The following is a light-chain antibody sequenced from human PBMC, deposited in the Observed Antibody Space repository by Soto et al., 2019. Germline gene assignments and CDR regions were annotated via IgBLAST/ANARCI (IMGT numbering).Light chain of an antibody. J-gene: IGKJ1*01. V-gene: IGKV3-11*01. Sequence: EVVLTQSPATLSLSPGERATLSCRASENVRTFVDWYQQKPGQAPRLLIHGASNRATGIPDRFSGSGSGTDFTLTISNLEPEDFAVYYCQQRSHWPPWTFGQGTRVEI. CDR1: ENVRTF. CDR2: GAS. CDR3: QQRSHWPPWT.